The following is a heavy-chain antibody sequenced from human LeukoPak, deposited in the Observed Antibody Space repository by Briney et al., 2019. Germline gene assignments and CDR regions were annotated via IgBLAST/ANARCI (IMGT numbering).Heavy chain of an antibody. J-gene: IGHJ6*03. V-gene: IGHV4-39*06. D-gene: IGHD2-15*01. CDR1: GGSISSSSYY. CDR2: INHSGST. CDR3: ARRPYCSGGSCYHSYYSYYMAV. Sequence: SESLSLTCTVSGGSISSSSYYWGWLRQPPGRGLEWSGEINHSGSTNYNPSLKRRVTIAGDTSKTLFRLKLSFGTAAAAAVFFCARRPYCSGGSCYHSYYSYYMAVWGKGTTVTVSS.